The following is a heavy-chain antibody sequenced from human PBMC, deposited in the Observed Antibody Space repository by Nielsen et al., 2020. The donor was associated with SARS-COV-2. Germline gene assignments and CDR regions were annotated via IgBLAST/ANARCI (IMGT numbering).Heavy chain of an antibody. CDR3: ARGWGDYYYYYGMDV. J-gene: IGHJ6*02. CDR2: ISSSSSTI. CDR1: GFTFSSYS. D-gene: IGHD2-21*02. V-gene: IGHV3-48*04. Sequence: GGSLRLSCAASGFTFSSYSMNWVRQAPGKGLEWVSYISSSSSTIYYADSVKGRFTISRDNAKNSLYLQMNSLRAEDTALYHCARGWGDYYYYYGMDVWGQGTTVTVSS.